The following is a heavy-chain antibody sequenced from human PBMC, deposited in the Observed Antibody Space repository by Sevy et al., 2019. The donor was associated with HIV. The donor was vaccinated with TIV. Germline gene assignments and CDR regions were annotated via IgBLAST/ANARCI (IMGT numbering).Heavy chain of an antibody. CDR1: GFTFSTST. D-gene: IGHD2-15*01. CDR2: MTSSGSYI. V-gene: IGHV3-21*01. Sequence: GGSLRLSCAASGFTFSTSTMNWVRQAPGKGLEWVSLMTSSGSYILYADSVKGGFTISTDNTKNSVFLQMNSLRVEYTAVYYCVRDGWNYWGQVTLVTVSS. CDR3: VRDGWNY. J-gene: IGHJ4*02.